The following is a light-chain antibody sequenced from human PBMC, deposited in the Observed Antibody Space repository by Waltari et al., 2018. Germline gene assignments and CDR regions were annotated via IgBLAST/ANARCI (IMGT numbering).Light chain of an antibody. CDR3: SSYAGNNIVI. V-gene: IGLV2-8*01. J-gene: IGLJ2*01. Sequence: QSALTQPPSASGSPGQSVHIPCPGTSSDVGGFNFVPWYQQHPGKAPKLIIFEINKRPSGVPDRFSGSKSGNTASLTVSGLQAEDEADYYCSSYAGNNIVIFGGGTKLTVL. CDR2: EIN. CDR1: SSDVGGFNF.